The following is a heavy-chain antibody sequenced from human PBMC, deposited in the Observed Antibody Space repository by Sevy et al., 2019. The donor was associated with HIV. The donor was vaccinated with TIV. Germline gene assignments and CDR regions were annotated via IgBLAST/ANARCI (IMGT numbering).Heavy chain of an antibody. V-gene: IGHV3-7*01. CDR2: INQDGHEK. Sequence: GGSLRLSCVASGFSLSNYWMTWVRQAPGKGLEGVANINQDGHEKYYVDSVKGRFTISRDGATLFLQMNSLRAEDTAVYYCARPSYYYDNGYYYPFAIWGRGTLVTVSS. CDR3: ARPSYYYDNGYYYPFAI. D-gene: IGHD3-22*01. CDR1: GFSLSNYW. J-gene: IGHJ4*02.